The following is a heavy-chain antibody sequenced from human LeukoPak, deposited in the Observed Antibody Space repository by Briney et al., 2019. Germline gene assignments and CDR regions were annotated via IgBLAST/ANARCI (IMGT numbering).Heavy chain of an antibody. V-gene: IGHV3-9*01. CDR3: AKDLLSPGGY. Sequence: GGSLRLSCAASGFTFDDYAMHWVRQAPGKGLEWVSGISWNSGSIGYADSVKGRFTISRDNAKNSLYLQMNSLRAEDTALYYCAKDLLSPGGYWGQGTLVTVSS. CDR1: GFTFDDYA. J-gene: IGHJ4*02. CDR2: ISWNSGSI. D-gene: IGHD1-26*01.